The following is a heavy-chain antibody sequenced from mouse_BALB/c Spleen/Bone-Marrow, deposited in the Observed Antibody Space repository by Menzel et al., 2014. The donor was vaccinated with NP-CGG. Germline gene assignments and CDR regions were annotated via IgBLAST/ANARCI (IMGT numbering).Heavy chain of an antibody. V-gene: IGHV14-3*02. Sequence: VQLKESGAELVKPGASVKLSCTASGFNIKDTYMHWVKQRPEQGLEWIGRVDPANGNTKYDPKFQGKATITADTSSNTADLQLSSLTSEDTAVYYCARYRLGTYFDYWGQGTTLTVSS. D-gene: IGHD2-14*01. CDR3: ARYRLGTYFDY. CDR2: VDPANGNT. CDR1: GFNIKDTY. J-gene: IGHJ2*01.